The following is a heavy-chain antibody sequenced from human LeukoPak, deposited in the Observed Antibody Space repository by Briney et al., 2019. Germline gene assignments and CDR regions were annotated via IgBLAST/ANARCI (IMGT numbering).Heavy chain of an antibody. CDR3: AKGVDFDY. V-gene: IGHV3-23*01. CDR1: GFTFSSYA. CDR2: VSNSGGVST. J-gene: IGHJ4*02. Sequence: VGSLRLSCAASGFTFSSYAMSWVRQGPGRGLEWVSIVSNSGGVSTYYADSVKGRFTISRDNSKNTLYLQMNSLRAEDTAIYYCAKGVDFDYWGQGILVTVSS.